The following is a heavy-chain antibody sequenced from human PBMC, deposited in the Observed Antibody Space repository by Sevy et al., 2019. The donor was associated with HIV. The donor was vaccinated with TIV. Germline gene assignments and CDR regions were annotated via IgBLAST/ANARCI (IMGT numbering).Heavy chain of an antibody. D-gene: IGHD6-13*01. Sequence: GGSLRLSCAAPGFTFDSYGIHWVRQAPGKGLEWVAVVAFDGSSKYYADSVKGRFTISRDNSKTTFLQMNNLRVEDTAVYYCARDRDVPAGGRINFYYYAMDVWGQGTTVTVSS. J-gene: IGHJ6*02. CDR3: ARDRDVPAGGRINFYYYAMDV. V-gene: IGHV3-30-3*01. CDR1: GFTFDSYG. CDR2: VAFDGSSK.